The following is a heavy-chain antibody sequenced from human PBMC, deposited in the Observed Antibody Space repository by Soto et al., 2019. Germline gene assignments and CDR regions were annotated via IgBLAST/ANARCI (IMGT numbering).Heavy chain of an antibody. CDR3: GRAWAFYDSVDY. D-gene: IGHD3-22*01. V-gene: IGHV3-74*01. CDR1: GFAFSSYW. CDR2: INADGGST. Sequence: EVQLVASGGASVQPGGSLRLSCAASGFAFSSYWMHWVRQTPGKGLLWVARINADGGSTNYAESVKGRFTISSDNTKQSLYLQMDSLGAEDSAVYYCGRAWAFYDSVDYWGQGTRIAVSS. J-gene: IGHJ4*02.